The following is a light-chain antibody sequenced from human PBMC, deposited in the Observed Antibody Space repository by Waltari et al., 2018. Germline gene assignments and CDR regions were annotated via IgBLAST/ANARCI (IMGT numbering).Light chain of an antibody. CDR3: QQYIDLWT. Sequence: DNQMTKSPSTLSVAVGDRDTITCRASQSVSRWLAWYQQKPGKAPKLLIYKASNLQDGVPSRFSGSGSGTEFTLTITSLQPDDFATYYCQQYIDLWTFGQGTQVQS. J-gene: IGKJ1*01. V-gene: IGKV1-5*03. CDR1: QSVSRW. CDR2: KAS.